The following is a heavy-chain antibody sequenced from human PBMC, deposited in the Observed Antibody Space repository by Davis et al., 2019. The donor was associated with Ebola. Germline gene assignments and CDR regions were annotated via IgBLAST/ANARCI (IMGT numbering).Heavy chain of an antibody. J-gene: IGHJ3*02. Sequence: ASVKVSCKASGYTFTSYGISWVRQAPGQGLEWMGWISAYNGNTNYAQKLQGRVTMTTDTSTSTAYMELRSLRSDDTAVYYCARAPNAGYSTTGDHFDIWGQGTMVTVSS. D-gene: IGHD6-13*01. CDR1: GYTFTSYG. CDR3: ARAPNAGYSTTGDHFDI. CDR2: ISAYNGNT. V-gene: IGHV1-18*04.